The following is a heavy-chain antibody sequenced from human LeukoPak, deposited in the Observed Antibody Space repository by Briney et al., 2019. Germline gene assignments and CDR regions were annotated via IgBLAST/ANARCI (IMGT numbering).Heavy chain of an antibody. D-gene: IGHD1-20*01. CDR3: AKKGRIGGTTFFDY. CDR1: GFTFSSYA. Sequence: GGSLRLSCAASGFTFSSYAMNWVRQAPGKGLEWVSSISRGSDHIFYADSMKGRFAISRDNAKNSLYLQMNSLRAEDTAVYHCAKKGRIGGTTFFDYWGQGTLATVSS. J-gene: IGHJ4*02. CDR2: ISRGSDHI. V-gene: IGHV3-21*04.